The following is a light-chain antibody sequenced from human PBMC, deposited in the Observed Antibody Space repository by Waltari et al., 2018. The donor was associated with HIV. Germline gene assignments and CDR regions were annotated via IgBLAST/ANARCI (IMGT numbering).Light chain of an antibody. V-gene: IGKV3-20*01. CDR2: GAS. Sequence: EIVLTQSPGTLSLSPGESATLSCRASQSVNSNYLAWYQQKPGQAPRLLIYGASSRATGIPNRFSGSGSGTDFTLTVSRLEPEDSAVYYCQQYGTSPRTFGRGTKVEI. CDR1: QSVNSNY. CDR3: QQYGTSPRT. J-gene: IGKJ1*01.